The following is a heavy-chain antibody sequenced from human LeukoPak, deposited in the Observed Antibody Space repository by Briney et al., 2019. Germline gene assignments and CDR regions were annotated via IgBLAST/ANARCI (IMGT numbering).Heavy chain of an antibody. V-gene: IGHV4-4*07. J-gene: IGHJ6*03. Sequence: SETLSLTCTVSGESINPYYWTWIRQPPGKGLEWIGHIYKSGSTNYNPSLKSRVTMSLDTSKNQFSLKLRSVTAADTAVYFCARSFLDYMDVWGKGTTVTVSS. CDR2: IYKSGST. CDR1: GESINPYY. D-gene: IGHD2/OR15-2a*01. CDR3: ARSFLDYMDV.